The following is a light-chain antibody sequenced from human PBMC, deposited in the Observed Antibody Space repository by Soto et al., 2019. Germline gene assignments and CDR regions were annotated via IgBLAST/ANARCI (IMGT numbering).Light chain of an antibody. CDR2: GAS. CDR1: QSVRSD. J-gene: IGKJ5*01. CDR3: QQYNNWPPIA. Sequence: EIVLTQSPGTLSLSPGERATLSCRASQSVRSDLAWYQQTPGQAPRLLIYGASNRATGVPARFSGSGSGTEFTLTISSLQSEDFAVYYCQQYNNWPPIAFGQGTRLEIK. V-gene: IGKV3-15*01.